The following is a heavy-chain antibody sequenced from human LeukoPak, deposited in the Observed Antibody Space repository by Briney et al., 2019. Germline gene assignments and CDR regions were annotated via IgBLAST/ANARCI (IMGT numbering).Heavy chain of an antibody. J-gene: IGHJ4*02. CDR2: IYYSGST. V-gene: IGHV4-59*08. D-gene: IGHD5-24*01. Sequence: PSETLSLTCSASGGSLTYYYWTWIRQPPGRRPEWIGFIYYSGSTNYNPSLESRVAFSVDTSKNQVSLKLSSVTAADTAVYYCARQKMATSSGAFDYWGQGTLVTVSS. CDR3: ARQKMATSSGAFDY. CDR1: GGSLTYYY.